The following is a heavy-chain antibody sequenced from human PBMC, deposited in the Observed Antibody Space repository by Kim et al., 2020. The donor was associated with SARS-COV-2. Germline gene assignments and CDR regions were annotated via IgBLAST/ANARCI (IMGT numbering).Heavy chain of an antibody. J-gene: IGHJ6*02. V-gene: IGHV3-23*01. CDR3: GGEVGATRVGYYYGMDV. Sequence: VKGRFTISRDNSKNTLYLQMNSLRADDTAVYYCGGEVGATRVGYYYGMDVWGQGTTVTVSS. D-gene: IGHD1-26*01.